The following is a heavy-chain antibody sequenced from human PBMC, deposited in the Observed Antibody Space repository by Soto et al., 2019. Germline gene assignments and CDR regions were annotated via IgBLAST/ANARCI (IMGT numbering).Heavy chain of an antibody. CDR2: ITPNGDDT. J-gene: IGHJ4*02. V-gene: IGHV3-64D*08. Sequence: GGSLRLSCSASGFTFSSYSMHWVRQAPGKGLEYVSAITPNGDDTYHADSVRGRFTTSRDNSKNTLYLQLNSLRVEDTAVYFCVKDISALRILEYWGQGTLVTAPQ. CDR3: VKDISALRILEY. CDR1: GFTFSSYS.